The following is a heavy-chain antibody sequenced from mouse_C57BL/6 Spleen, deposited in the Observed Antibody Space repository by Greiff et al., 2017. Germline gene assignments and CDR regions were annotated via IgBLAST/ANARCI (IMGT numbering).Heavy chain of an antibody. D-gene: IGHD2-1*01. V-gene: IGHV1-66*01. J-gene: IGHJ2*01. CDR1: GYSFTSYY. CDR2: IYPGSGNT. Sequence: VQLQQSGPELVKPGASVKISCKASGYSFTSYYIHWVKQRPGQGLEWIGWIYPGSGNTKYNEKFKGKATLTADTSPSTAYMQRSSLTSEDSAVYYCARPIYYGNLDYWGQGTTLTVSS. CDR3: ARPIYYGNLDY.